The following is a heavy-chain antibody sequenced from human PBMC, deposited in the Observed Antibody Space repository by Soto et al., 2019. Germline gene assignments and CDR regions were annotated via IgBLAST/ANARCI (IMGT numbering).Heavy chain of an antibody. CDR3: ARGHFAEQWLAYYYYYGMDV. Sequence: GASVKVSCKASGYTFTSYDINWVRQATGQGLEWMGWMNPNSGNTGYAQKFQGRVTMTRNTSISTAYMELSSLRSEDTAVYYCARGHFAEQWLAYYYYYGMDVWGQGTTVTVSS. CDR2: MNPNSGNT. D-gene: IGHD6-19*01. J-gene: IGHJ6*02. V-gene: IGHV1-8*01. CDR1: GYTFTSYD.